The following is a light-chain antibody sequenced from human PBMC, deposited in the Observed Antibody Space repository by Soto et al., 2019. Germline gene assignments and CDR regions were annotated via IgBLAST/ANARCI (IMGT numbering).Light chain of an antibody. J-gene: IGKJ4*01. Sequence: EIVMTQSPATLSVSPGERATLSCRASQSVYSMLAWYQQKPGQAPRLLIYDASTRATGIPASFSGSGSGTEFTLTISSLQSQDFVVYYCQQYYKWPLTFGGGTKVEI. CDR1: QSVYSM. CDR3: QQYYKWPLT. V-gene: IGKV3-15*01. CDR2: DAS.